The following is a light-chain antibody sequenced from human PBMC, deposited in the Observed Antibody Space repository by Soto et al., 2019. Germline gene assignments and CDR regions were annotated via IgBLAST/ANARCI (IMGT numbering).Light chain of an antibody. CDR3: RPDYSDPLP. CDR2: AAS. CDR1: QGISSY. J-gene: IGKJ4*01. V-gene: IGKV1-8*01. Sequence: AMRVTRSPSSLCTCTGERNSVDFLSSQGISSYLAWYQQKPGKAPKLLIYAASTLQSGVPSMFSGSGSETDFPLSIRCLQSEDFATDDWRPDYSDPLPFGGGTKVDIK.